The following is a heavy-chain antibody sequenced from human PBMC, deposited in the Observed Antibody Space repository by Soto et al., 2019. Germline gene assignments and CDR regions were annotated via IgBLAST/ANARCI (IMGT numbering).Heavy chain of an antibody. D-gene: IGHD3-9*01. CDR1: GFTFSSYS. V-gene: IGHV3-21*01. CDR2: ISSSSSYI. J-gene: IGHJ4*02. Sequence: GGSLRLSCAASGFTFSSYSMNWVRQAPGKGLEWVSSISSSSSYIYYADSVKGRFTISRDNAKNSLYLQMNSLRAEDTAVYYCARDVGVADSDWLPSPLNYWGQGTLVTVSS. CDR3: ARDVGVADSDWLPSPLNY.